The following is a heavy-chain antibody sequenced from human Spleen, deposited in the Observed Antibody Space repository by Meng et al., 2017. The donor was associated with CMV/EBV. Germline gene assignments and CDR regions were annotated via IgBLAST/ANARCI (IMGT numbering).Heavy chain of an antibody. CDR3: AREVGIQVAGTATPEYYYGLDV. Sequence: ASVKVSCKASGYTFTGYYMHWVRQAPGQGLEWMGWINPNSGGTNYAQKFQGRVTMTRDTSISTAYMELSRLRSDDTAVYYCAREVGIQVAGTATPEYYYGLDVWGLGTTVTVSS. D-gene: IGHD6-19*01. CDR1: GYTFTGYY. CDR2: INPNSGGT. V-gene: IGHV1-2*02. J-gene: IGHJ6*02.